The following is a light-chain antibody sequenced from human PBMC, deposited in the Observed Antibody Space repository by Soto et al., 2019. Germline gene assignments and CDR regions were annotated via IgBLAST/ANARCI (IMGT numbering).Light chain of an antibody. J-gene: IGLJ1*01. Sequence: QSVLTQPASVSGSPGQSITISCTGTSSNVGSYKLVSWYQQHPGKAPKLMIFEVNKRPSGVSNRFSGSKSGNTASLTISGLKVEDEADYYCCSSVGSPTDVFGTGTKVTVL. CDR1: SSNVGSYKL. CDR2: EVN. CDR3: CSSVGSPTDV. V-gene: IGLV2-23*02.